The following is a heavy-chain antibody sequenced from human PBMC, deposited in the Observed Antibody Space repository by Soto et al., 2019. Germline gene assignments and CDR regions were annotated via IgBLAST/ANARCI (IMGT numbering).Heavy chain of an antibody. CDR2: IIPIFGTA. CDR3: AREGLSSSTSWTPYYYYGMDV. V-gene: IGHV1-69*01. D-gene: IGHD2-2*01. J-gene: IGHJ6*02. Sequence: QVQLVQSGAEVKKPGSSVKVSCKASGGTFSSYAISWVRQAPGQGLEWMGGIIPIFGTANYAQKFQGRVTITADESTSTAYMELSSLRSEDTAVYYCAREGLSSSTSWTPYYYYGMDVWGQGTTVTVSS. CDR1: GGTFSSYA.